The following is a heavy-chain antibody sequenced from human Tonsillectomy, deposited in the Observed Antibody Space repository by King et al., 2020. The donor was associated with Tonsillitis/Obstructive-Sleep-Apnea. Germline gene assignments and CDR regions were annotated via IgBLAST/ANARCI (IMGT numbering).Heavy chain of an antibody. V-gene: IGHV1-69*09. CDR3: ARGVSSGYYRDYFYYMDV. CDR2: IIPILDIA. Sequence: VQLVESGAEVKKPGSSVKVSCTAAGGTFSSYGFSWVRQAPGQGREWMGRIIPILDIANYAQRCQGRVTITANKATSTAYMGVSSMRSDDTAVYYCARGVSSGYYRDYFYYMDVWGKGTTVTVSS. CDR1: GGTFSSYG. J-gene: IGHJ6*03. D-gene: IGHD3-22*01.